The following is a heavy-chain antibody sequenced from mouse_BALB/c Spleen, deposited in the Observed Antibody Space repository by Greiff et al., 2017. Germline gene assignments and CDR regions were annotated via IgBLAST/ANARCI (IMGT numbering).Heavy chain of an antibody. CDR2: IDPANGNT. Sequence: EVQLQQSGAELVKPGASVKLSCTASGFNIKDTYMHWVKQRPEQGLEWIGRIDPANGNTKYDPKFQGKATITADTSSNTAYLQLSSLTSEETAVYYCARIYYYGSSYYYFDYWGQGTTLTVSS. V-gene: IGHV14-3*02. CDR1: GFNIKDTY. J-gene: IGHJ2*01. CDR3: ARIYYYGSSYYYFDY. D-gene: IGHD1-1*01.